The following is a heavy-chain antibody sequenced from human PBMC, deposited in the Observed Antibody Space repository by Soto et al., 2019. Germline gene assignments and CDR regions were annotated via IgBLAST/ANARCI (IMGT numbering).Heavy chain of an antibody. J-gene: IGHJ4*02. CDR3: ARGPDWGGDCSSYHLAS. CDR2: IYHSGST. Sequence: QLQLQESGSGLVKPSQTLSLTCAVSGGSISSGGYSWSWIRQPPGKGLEWIGYIYHSGSTYYTPSLKCRATISLARSKNQFSLKLSSVTAAATAVYYCARGPDWGGDCSSYHLASWGQGTLVTVPS. CDR1: GGSISSGGYS. D-gene: IGHD2-21*02. V-gene: IGHV4-30-2*01.